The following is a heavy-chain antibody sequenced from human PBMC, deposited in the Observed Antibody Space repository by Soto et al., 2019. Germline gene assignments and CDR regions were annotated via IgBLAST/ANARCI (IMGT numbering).Heavy chain of an antibody. D-gene: IGHD5-12*01. V-gene: IGHV1-18*01. CDR2: ISAHNGNT. J-gene: IGHJ3*02. CDR3: ARGRIVASIHDAFEI. Sequence: ASVKVSCKASGYTFTSYGISWVRQAPGQGLEWMGWISAHNGNTNYAQKVQGRVTMTTDTSTSTAYMELRSLRSDDTAVYYCARGRIVASIHDAFEIWGQGTKVTVSS. CDR1: GYTFTSYG.